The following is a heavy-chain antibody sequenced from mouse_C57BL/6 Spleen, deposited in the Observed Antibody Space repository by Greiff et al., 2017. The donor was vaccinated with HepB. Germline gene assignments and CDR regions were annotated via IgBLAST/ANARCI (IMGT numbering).Heavy chain of an antibody. Sequence: VKLQQPGAELVMPGASVKLSCKASGYTFTSYWMHWVKQRPGQGLEWIGEIDPSDSYTNYNQKFKGKSTLTVDKSSSTAYMQLSSLTSEDSAVYYCARRITTVVFDYWGQGTTLTVSS. CDR2: IDPSDSYT. CDR3: ARRITTVVFDY. V-gene: IGHV1-69*01. J-gene: IGHJ2*01. CDR1: GYTFTSYW. D-gene: IGHD1-1*01.